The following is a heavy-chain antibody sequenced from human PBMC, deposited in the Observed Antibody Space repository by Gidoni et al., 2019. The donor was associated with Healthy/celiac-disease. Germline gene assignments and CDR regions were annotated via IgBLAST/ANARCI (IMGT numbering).Heavy chain of an antibody. Sequence: EVQLVESGGGLVQPGGSLRLSCAASGFTFSSYAMSWVRQAPGKGLECASAISGSGGSTYYADSVKGRFTISRDNSKNTLYLQMNSLRAEDTAVYYCAKSGSNSYYYYYYMDVWGKGTTVTVSS. CDR2: ISGSGGST. J-gene: IGHJ6*03. CDR1: GFTFSSYA. CDR3: AKSGSNSYYYYYYMDV. V-gene: IGHV3-23*04. D-gene: IGHD4-4*01.